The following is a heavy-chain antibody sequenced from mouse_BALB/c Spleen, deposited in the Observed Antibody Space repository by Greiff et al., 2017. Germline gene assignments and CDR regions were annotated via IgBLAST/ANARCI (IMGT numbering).Heavy chain of an antibody. D-gene: IGHD3-3*01. CDR2: ISTYYGNT. V-gene: IGHV1-67*01. CDR1: GYTFTDYA. CDR3: ARGGLGYFDY. Sequence: LQESGPELVRPGVSVKISCKGSGYTFTDYAMHWVKQSHAKSLEWIGVISTYYGNTNYNQKFKGKATMTVDKSSSTAYMELARLTSEDSAIYYCARGGLGYFDYWGQGTTLTVSS. J-gene: IGHJ2*01.